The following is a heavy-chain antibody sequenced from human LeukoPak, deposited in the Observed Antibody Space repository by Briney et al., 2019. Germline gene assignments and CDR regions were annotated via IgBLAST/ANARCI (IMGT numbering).Heavy chain of an antibody. CDR3: ARDTALIRTPGGPDS. Sequence: ASVKVSCKTSGYSFASYGISWVRQAPGQGLEWMGWISAYNGDTRYAQHPQGRVSLTTDLSTGTAFMELRSLTSDDTALYYCARDTALIRTPGGPDSWGQGTLVTVSS. J-gene: IGHJ5*02. D-gene: IGHD2-8*02. CDR2: ISAYNGDT. CDR1: GYSFASYG. V-gene: IGHV1-18*01.